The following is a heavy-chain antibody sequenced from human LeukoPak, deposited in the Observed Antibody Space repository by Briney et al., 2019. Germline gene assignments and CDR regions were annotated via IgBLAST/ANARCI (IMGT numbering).Heavy chain of an antibody. CDR1: GYTFTSNY. J-gene: IGHJ4*02. D-gene: IGHD3-22*01. Sequence: ASVKVSCKASGYTFTSNYIHWVRQAPGQGLEWMGMIYPSGGSTSYAQKFQGRVTMTRDTSTSTVYMELSSLRSEDTAVYYCARASTTYDSSGYYIDYWGQGTLVTVSS. CDR3: ARASTTYDSSGYYIDY. CDR2: IYPSGGST. V-gene: IGHV1-46*01.